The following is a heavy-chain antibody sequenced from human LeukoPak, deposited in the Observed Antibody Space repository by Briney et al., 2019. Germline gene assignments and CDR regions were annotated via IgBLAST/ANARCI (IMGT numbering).Heavy chain of an antibody. Sequence: PSQTLSLTCTVSGGSISSGSYYWSWIRQPAGKGLEWIGRIYTSGSTNYNPPLKSRVTISVDTSKNQFSLKLSSVTAADTAVYYCAREWDIVVVPKTNWFDPWGQGTLVTVSS. V-gene: IGHV4-61*02. CDR3: AREWDIVVVPKTNWFDP. CDR1: GGSISSGSYY. D-gene: IGHD2-2*01. CDR2: IYTSGST. J-gene: IGHJ5*02.